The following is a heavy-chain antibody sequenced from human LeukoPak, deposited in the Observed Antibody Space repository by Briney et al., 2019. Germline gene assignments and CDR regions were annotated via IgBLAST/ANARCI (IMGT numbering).Heavy chain of an antibody. Sequence: SVNVSCKASGGTFSSYAIGWVRQAPGRGGGWVGRIIPILGIANYAQKFQGRVTITADKSTSTAYMELRSLRSEDTAVYYCARDCGGDCYYYYGMDVWGQGTTVTVSS. CDR1: GGTFSSYA. J-gene: IGHJ6*02. CDR2: IIPILGIA. CDR3: ARDCGGDCYYYYGMDV. V-gene: IGHV1-69*04. D-gene: IGHD2-21*02.